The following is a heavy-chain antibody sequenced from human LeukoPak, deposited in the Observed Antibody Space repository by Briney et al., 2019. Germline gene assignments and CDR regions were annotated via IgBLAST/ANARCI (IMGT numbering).Heavy chain of an antibody. Sequence: ASVKVSCKASGYTFTSYGLTWVRQAPGQGLEWMGWISTYNGNTYYAQGLQGRVSMTTDTSTSTAYMELRSLGSDDTAVYYCARPHSYGSTYFDCWGQGTLVTVSS. J-gene: IGHJ4*02. CDR2: ISTYNGNT. CDR3: ARPHSYGSTYFDC. CDR1: GYTFTSYG. D-gene: IGHD4-17*01. V-gene: IGHV1-18*01.